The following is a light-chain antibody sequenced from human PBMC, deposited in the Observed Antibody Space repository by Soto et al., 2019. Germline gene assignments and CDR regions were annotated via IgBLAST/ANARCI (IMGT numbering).Light chain of an antibody. Sequence: IQLTQSPSTLSAFVGDRVTITCRASQGVNSGLAWYQQRPGKAPKLLIYDASTLESGVPSRFSGGGSGKEFTLTISIQHEDDVASYYCHYNNSYHTFGGGTKVDIK. V-gene: IGKV1-5*01. CDR2: DAS. CDR1: QGVNSG. J-gene: IGKJ4*01. CDR3: HYNNSYHT.